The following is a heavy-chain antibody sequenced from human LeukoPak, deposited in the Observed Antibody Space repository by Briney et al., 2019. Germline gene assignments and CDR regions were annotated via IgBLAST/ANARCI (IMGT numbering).Heavy chain of an antibody. J-gene: IGHJ4*02. Sequence: PSETLSLTCTVSGDSISSSSYYWGWIRQPPGKGLEWIGSIYYSGNTYYNPSLKSRVTIAEDTSKNQFSLKLSSVTAADTAVYYCARVKPDTAVAVDYWGQGTLVTVSS. CDR2: IYYSGNT. CDR3: ARVKPDTAVAVDY. D-gene: IGHD6-19*01. CDR1: GDSISSSSYY. V-gene: IGHV4-39*07.